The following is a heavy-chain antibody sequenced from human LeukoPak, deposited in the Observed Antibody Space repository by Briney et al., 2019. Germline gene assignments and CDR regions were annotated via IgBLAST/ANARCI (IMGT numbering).Heavy chain of an antibody. CDR2: IYYSGST. CDR3: ARGGDDYSKPFDY. J-gene: IGHJ4*02. V-gene: IGHV4-59*11. D-gene: IGHD4-11*01. CDR1: GGSISSHY. Sequence: SETLSLTCTVSGGSISSHYWSSIRQPPGKGLEWIGYIYYSGSTNYNPSLKSRVTISVDTSKNQFSLKLSSVTAADAAVYYCARGGDDYSKPFDYWGQGTLVTVSS.